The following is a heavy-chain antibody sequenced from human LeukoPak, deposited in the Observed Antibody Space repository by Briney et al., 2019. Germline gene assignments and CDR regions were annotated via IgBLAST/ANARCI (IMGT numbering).Heavy chain of an antibody. CDR2: IYYTGRT. V-gene: IGHV4-59*01. J-gene: IGHJ4*02. Sequence: SETLSLTCTVSGGSISSYYWSWIRQPPGKGLEWIGYIYYTGRTNYNPSLKSRVTFSVDTSMNQFSLKLSSVTAADTAVYHCAREKAVADYFDYWGQGTLVTVSS. CDR1: GGSISSYY. D-gene: IGHD6-19*01. CDR3: AREKAVADYFDY.